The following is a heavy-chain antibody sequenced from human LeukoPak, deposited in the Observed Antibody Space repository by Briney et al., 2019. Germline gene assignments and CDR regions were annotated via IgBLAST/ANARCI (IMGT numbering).Heavy chain of an antibody. CDR1: GYTFTGYY. D-gene: IGHD3-10*01. J-gene: IGHJ4*02. V-gene: IGHV1-2*02. CDR2: INPNSGGT. Sequence: ASVKVSCKASGYTFTGYYMHWVRQAPGQGLEWMGWINPNSGGTNYAQKFQGRVTMTRDTSISTAYMELSRLRSDDTAVYYCARDRRYYGSGSYGDDYWGQGTLVTVSS. CDR3: ARDRRYYGSGSYGDDY.